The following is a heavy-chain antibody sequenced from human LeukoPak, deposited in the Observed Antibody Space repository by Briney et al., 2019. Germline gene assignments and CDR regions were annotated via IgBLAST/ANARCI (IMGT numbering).Heavy chain of an antibody. D-gene: IGHD3-16*01. Sequence: PGGSLRLSCAASGFTFISYGMHWVRQAPGKGLEWVAVILNDGSQEKYADSVKGRFTISRDNSKNTLFLQMNSLRAEDTAVYYCARDDALGDNALDIWGQGTMVTVSS. CDR1: GFTFISYG. V-gene: IGHV3-33*01. CDR2: ILNDGSQE. CDR3: ARDDALGDNALDI. J-gene: IGHJ3*02.